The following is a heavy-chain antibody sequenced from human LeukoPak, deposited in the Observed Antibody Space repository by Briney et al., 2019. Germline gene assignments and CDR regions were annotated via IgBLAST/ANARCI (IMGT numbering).Heavy chain of an antibody. Sequence: GGSLRLSCAASGFTFSDYSMTWVRQAPGKGLEWVSYISLSSSSIYYADSVKGRFTISRDNARNPLFLQMNTLRAEDTAVYYCTREVYYGSGRRFDFWGQGTLVTVSS. D-gene: IGHD3-10*01. CDR1: GFTFSDYS. J-gene: IGHJ4*02. CDR3: TREVYYGSGRRFDF. CDR2: ISLSSSSI. V-gene: IGHV3-48*01.